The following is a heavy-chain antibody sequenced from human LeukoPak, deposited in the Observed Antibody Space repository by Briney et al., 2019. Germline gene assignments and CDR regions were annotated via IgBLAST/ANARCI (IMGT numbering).Heavy chain of an antibody. J-gene: IGHJ4*02. CDR3: ARIGFEDNAEDGY. D-gene: IGHD2-15*01. CDR2: INPSGGST. CDR1: GYTFTGYY. Sequence: GASVKVSCKASGYTFTGYYMHWVRQAPGQGLEWMGIINPSGGSTSYAQKFQGRVTMTRDTSTSTVYIELSSLRSEDTAVYYCARIGFEDNAEDGYWGQGTLVTVSS. V-gene: IGHV1-46*01.